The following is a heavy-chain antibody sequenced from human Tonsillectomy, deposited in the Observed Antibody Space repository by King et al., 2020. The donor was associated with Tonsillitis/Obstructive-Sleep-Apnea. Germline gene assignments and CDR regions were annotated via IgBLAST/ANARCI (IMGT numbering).Heavy chain of an antibody. CDR2: ISYDGSNK. Sequence: VQLVESGGGVVQPGRSLRLSCAASGFTFSSYAMHWVRQAPGKGLEWVAFISYDGSNKYYADSVKGRFTISRDNSKNTLHLQMNSLRAEDTAVYYCASPFRAEYWGQGTLVTVSS. CDR3: ASPFRAEY. V-gene: IGHV3-30*04. CDR1: GFTFSSYA. J-gene: IGHJ4*02.